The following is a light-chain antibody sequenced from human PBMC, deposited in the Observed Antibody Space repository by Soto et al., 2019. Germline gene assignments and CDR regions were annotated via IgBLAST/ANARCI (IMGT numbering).Light chain of an antibody. CDR3: QQYHTSSIT. CDR2: DAS. V-gene: IGKV1-5*01. Sequence: DIRMTQSPSSLSASPGDRVTITCRASQTISSWLAWYQQKPGKAPTLLIYDASTLERGVPSRFSGTGSGTEFTLSIDSLQPDDFATYYCQQYHTSSITFGQGTRLEIK. CDR1: QTISSW. J-gene: IGKJ5*01.